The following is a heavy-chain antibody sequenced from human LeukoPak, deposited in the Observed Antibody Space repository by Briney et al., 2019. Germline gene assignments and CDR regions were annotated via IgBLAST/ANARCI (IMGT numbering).Heavy chain of an antibody. CDR2: IYSGGST. D-gene: IGHD2-15*01. Sequence: PGGSLRLSCAASGFTVSSNYVSWVRQAPGKGLEWVSVIYSGGSTYYADSVKGRFTISRDNSKNTLYLQMNSLRAEDTAVYYCARAHCSGGSCPPYYYYGMDVWGQGTTVTVSS. J-gene: IGHJ6*02. V-gene: IGHV3-66*01. CDR1: GFTVSSNY. CDR3: ARAHCSGGSCPPYYYYGMDV.